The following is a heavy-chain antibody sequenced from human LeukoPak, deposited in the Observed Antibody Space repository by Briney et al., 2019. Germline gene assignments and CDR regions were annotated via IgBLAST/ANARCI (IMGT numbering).Heavy chain of an antibody. V-gene: IGHV3-23*01. J-gene: IGHJ4*02. CDR3: AKGGLYNGGFDY. CDR2: ISSNSGST. CDR1: GFTFSGSA. Sequence: PGGTLRLSCAVSGFTFSGSAMSWVRQAPGKGLEWVSAISSNSGSTYYADSVKGRFAISRDNSKNTLYLQMNSLRAEDTAVYHCAKGGLYNGGFDYWGQGTLVTVSS. D-gene: IGHD1-1*01.